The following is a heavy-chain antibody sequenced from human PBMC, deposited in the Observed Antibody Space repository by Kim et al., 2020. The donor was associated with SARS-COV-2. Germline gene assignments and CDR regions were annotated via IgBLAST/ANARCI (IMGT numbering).Heavy chain of an antibody. CDR2: ISYDGSNK. V-gene: IGHV3-30*04. CDR1: GFTFSSYA. J-gene: IGHJ4*02. D-gene: IGHD3-10*01. CDR3: ARASHIRPRGY. Sequence: GGSLRLSCAASGFTFSSYAMHWVRQAPGKGLEWVAVISYDGSNKYYADSVKGRFTISRDNSKNTLYLQMNSLRAEDTAVYYCARASHIRPRGYWGQGTLVTVSS.